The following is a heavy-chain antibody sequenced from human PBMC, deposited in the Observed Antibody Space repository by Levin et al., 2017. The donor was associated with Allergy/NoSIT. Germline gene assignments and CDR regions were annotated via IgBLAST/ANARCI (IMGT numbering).Heavy chain of an antibody. CDR1: GYSFTNYY. D-gene: IGHD3-10*01. CDR2: INPSGGTT. V-gene: IGHV1-46*01. CDR3: ARDLTVRGVSKFDY. J-gene: IGHJ4*02. Sequence: GGSLRLSCKASGYSFTNYYLHWVRQAPGQGLEWMGLINPSGGTTAYAQKFQGRVTMTRDTSTSTVYMELSSLRSEDTAVYYCARDLTVRGVSKFDYWGQGTLVTVSS.